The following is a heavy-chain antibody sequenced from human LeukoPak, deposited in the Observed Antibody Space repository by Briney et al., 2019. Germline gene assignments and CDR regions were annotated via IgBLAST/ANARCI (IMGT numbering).Heavy chain of an antibody. V-gene: IGHV1-8*03. CDR1: GYTFTSYD. CDR3: ARGPEWELLVYPY. CDR2: MNPNSGNT. Sequence: GASVKVSCKASGYTFTSYDINWVRQATGQGLEWMGWMNPNSGNTGYAQKFQGRVTITRNTSISTAYMELSSLRSEDTAVYYCARGPEWELLVYPYWGQGTLVTVSS. J-gene: IGHJ4*02. D-gene: IGHD1-26*01.